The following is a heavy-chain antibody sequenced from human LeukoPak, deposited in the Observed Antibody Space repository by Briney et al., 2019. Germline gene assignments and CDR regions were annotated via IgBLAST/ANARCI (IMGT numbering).Heavy chain of an antibody. Sequence: GGSLRLSCAASGFTFSNYWMSWVRQAPGKGLEWVANIKQDGSKKNYVDSVKGRFTVSRDNAKNSLYLQMNSLRAEDTAVYYCAGRSGSFDCWGQGTLVTVSA. V-gene: IGHV3-7*01. J-gene: IGHJ4*02. CDR3: AGRSGSFDC. CDR2: IKQDGSKK. D-gene: IGHD3-10*01. CDR1: GFTFSNYW.